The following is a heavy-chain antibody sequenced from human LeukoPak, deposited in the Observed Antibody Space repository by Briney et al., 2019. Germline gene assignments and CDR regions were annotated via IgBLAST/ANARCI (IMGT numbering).Heavy chain of an antibody. D-gene: IGHD4-17*01. Sequence: GGSLRLSCAASGFTFSSCAMSWVRQAPGKGLEWVSLISGSGDSRYYADSVKGRFNISRDNAKNTLWLQMNSLRAEDTAVYYCAKGVTTVRIYYHGMDVWGQGTPVTVSS. CDR2: ISGSGDSR. CDR3: AKGVTTVRIYYHGMDV. V-gene: IGHV3-23*01. J-gene: IGHJ6*02. CDR1: GFTFSSCA.